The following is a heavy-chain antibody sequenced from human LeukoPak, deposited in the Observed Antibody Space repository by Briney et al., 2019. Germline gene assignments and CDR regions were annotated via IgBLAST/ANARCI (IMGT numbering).Heavy chain of an antibody. CDR2: IRSKIYGGTP. CDR3: TRDQTPYY. Sequence: PGGSLRLSCTTSGFTFGGYAMTWVRQAPGKGLEWVGFIRSKIYGGTPEYAASVKGRFTISRDDSKGIAYLQMNSLKTEDTGVYYCTRDQTPYYWGQGTLVTVSS. V-gene: IGHV3-49*04. CDR1: GFTFGGYA. J-gene: IGHJ4*02.